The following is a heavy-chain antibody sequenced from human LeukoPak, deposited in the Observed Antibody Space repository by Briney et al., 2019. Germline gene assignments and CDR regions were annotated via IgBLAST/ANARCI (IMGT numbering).Heavy chain of an antibody. CDR3: ARDAF. CDR1: GYSFTSFY. CDR2: VNPSGGST. Sequence: ASVKVSCETSGYSFTSFYIHWVRQAPGQGLEWMGMVNPSGGSTISTQKFQDRVNMTTDTSTRTVYMEMTGRTSDDTVSYYCARDAFWGQGTQVTVSS. D-gene: IGHD3-3*02. J-gene: IGHJ4*02. V-gene: IGHV1-46*01.